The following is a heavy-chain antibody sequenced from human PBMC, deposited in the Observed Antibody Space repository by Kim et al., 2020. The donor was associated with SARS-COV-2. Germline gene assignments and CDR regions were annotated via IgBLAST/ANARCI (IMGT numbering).Heavy chain of an antibody. CDR2: IYYSGST. J-gene: IGHJ5*02. CDR1: GGSISSSSYY. V-gene: IGHV4-39*07. CDR3: AREIIAVAAKERWLDP. D-gene: IGHD6-19*01. Sequence: SETLSLTCTVSGGSISSSSYYWGWIRQPPGKGLEWIGSIYYSGSTYYNPSLKSRVTISVDTSKNQFSLKLSSVTAADTAVYYCAREIIAVAAKERWLDPWGQGTLVPSPQ.